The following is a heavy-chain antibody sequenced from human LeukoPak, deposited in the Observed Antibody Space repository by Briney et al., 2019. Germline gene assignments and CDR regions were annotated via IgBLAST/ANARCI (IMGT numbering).Heavy chain of an antibody. D-gene: IGHD5-24*01. V-gene: IGHV1-69*13. CDR1: GYTFTSYG. CDR2: IIPIFGTA. J-gene: IGHJ4*02. CDR3: ARTGPSEMATTNYYFDY. Sequence: SVKVSCKASGYTFTSYGISWVRQAPGQGLEWMGGIIPIFGTANYAQKFQGRVTITADESTSTAYMELSSLRSEDTAVYYCARTGPSEMATTNYYFDYWGQGTLVTVSS.